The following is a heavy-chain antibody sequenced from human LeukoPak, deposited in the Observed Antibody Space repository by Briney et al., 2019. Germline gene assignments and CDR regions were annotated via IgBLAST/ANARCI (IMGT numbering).Heavy chain of an antibody. D-gene: IGHD6-19*01. V-gene: IGHV5-10-1*01. J-gene: IGHJ4*02. CDR3: ASTHWYSSGYPYFGY. Sequence: GESLKISCKGSGYSFPNYWISWVRQMPGKGLEWMGRIDPSDSYTNYSPSFQGHVTISADKSISTAYLQWSSLKASDTAMYYCASTHWYSSGYPYFGYWGQGTLVTVSS. CDR2: IDPSDSYT. CDR1: GYSFPNYW.